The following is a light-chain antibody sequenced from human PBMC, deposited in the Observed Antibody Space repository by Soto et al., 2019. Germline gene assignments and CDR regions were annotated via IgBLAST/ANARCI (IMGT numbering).Light chain of an antibody. Sequence: EIVLTQSPDTLSMSPGERATLSCRASQSVRSYLAWYQVKPGQAPRLLIYDADNRDVGIPARFSGSGYGTDFTLTITGLEPEDFAIYYCQQRSDSITFGQGTRLEIK. CDR3: QQRSDSIT. J-gene: IGKJ5*01. CDR1: QSVRSY. CDR2: DAD. V-gene: IGKV3-11*01.